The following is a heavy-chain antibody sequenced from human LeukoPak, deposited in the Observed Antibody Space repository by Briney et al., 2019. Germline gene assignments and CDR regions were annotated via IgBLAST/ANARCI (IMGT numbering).Heavy chain of an antibody. CDR1: GGTFSSYA. Sequence: ASVKVSCKASGGTFSSYAISWVRQAPGQGLEWMGGIIPIFGTANYAQKFQGRVTITADESTSTAYLELSSLRSEDTAVYYCARTPLTVATTRRGSWFDPWGQGTLVTVSS. J-gene: IGHJ5*02. V-gene: IGHV1-69*01. CDR3: ARTPLTVATTRRGSWFDP. D-gene: IGHD5-12*01. CDR2: IIPIFGTA.